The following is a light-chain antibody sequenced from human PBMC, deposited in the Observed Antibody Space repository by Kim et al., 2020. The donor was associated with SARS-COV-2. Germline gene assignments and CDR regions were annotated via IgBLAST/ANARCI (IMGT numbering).Light chain of an antibody. CDR3: QQSNDWPPLT. J-gene: IGKJ1*01. Sequence: SPGERATLSCRASQTINNKLVWYQQKPGQAPRLLIYDATTRATGVPARFIGSGSEKDFTLTISSLQSEDFAVYYCQQSNDWPPLTVGQGTKVDIK. CDR1: QTINNK. V-gene: IGKV3-15*01. CDR2: DAT.